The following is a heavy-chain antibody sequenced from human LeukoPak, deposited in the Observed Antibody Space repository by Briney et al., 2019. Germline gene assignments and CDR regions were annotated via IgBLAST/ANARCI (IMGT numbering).Heavy chain of an antibody. CDR1: GFPFTTYA. J-gene: IGHJ4*02. V-gene: IGHV3-21*01. CDR2: ISTSSIYI. CDR3: ARDKDQYSGYDDGLFDY. D-gene: IGHD5-12*01. Sequence: PGGSLRLSCAASGFPFTTYAMSWVRQAPGKGLEWVSSISTSSIYIYYADSVKGRFTISRDNAKNSLYLQMNSLRAEDTAVYYCARDKDQYSGYDDGLFDYWGQGTLVTVSS.